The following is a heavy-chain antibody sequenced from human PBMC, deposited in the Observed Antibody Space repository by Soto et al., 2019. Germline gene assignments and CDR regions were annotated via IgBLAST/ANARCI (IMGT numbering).Heavy chain of an antibody. D-gene: IGHD1-26*01. V-gene: IGHV4-31*03. CDR1: GGSISSGHYY. Sequence: SETLSLTCSVSGGSISSGHYYWSWIRQHPEKGLEWIGYIYYSGTTYYNPSLESRVTISVDTSENQFSLNLNSVTAAVTAMYYCASTYSNASSGTFDSWGKGALVTVAS. J-gene: IGHJ4*02. CDR2: IYYSGTT. CDR3: ASTYSNASSGTFDS.